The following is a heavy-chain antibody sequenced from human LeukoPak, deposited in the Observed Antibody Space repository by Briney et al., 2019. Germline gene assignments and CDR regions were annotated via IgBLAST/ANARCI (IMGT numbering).Heavy chain of an antibody. CDR1: GFTFSSYS. CDR2: ISSGSKNI. Sequence: PGGSLRLSCAASGFTFSSYSMNWVRQAPGKGLEWVSSISSGSKNIYYADSVKGRFIISRDNAKNSLYLQMNSLRAEDTALYYCVKSSRVVVIANHYYYYGMDVWGQGTTVTVSS. CDR3: VKSSRVVVIANHYYYYGMDV. V-gene: IGHV3-21*04. J-gene: IGHJ6*02. D-gene: IGHD3-22*01.